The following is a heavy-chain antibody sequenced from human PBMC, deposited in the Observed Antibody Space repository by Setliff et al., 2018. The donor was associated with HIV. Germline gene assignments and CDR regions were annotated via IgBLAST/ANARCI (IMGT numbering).Heavy chain of an antibody. CDR3: ARHWLTFGGVIDQGYGMDV. CDR1: GFTFSSYE. CDR2: IASGGIT. J-gene: IGHJ6*02. Sequence: GGSLRLSCAASGFTFSSYEMNWVRQAPGKGLEWVSVIASGGITYYVDSVKGRFTISTDNSKNTLYLQMNSLRAEDTAVYYCARHWLTFGGVIDQGYGMDVWGQGTAVTVSS. V-gene: IGHV3-66*04. D-gene: IGHD3-16*02.